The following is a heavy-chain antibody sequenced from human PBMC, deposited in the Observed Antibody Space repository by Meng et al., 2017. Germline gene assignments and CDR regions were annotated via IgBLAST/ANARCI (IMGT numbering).Heavy chain of an antibody. CDR2: IIPIFGTA. Sequence: SVKVSCKASGGTFSSYAISWMRQAPGQGLEWMGGIIPIFGTANYAQKFQGRVTITADKSTSTAYMELSSLRSEDTAVYYCARLRGLAHYYYYGMDVWGQGTTVTVSS. CDR3: ARLRGLAHYYYYGMDV. CDR1: GGTFSSYA. V-gene: IGHV1-69*06. D-gene: IGHD6-19*01. J-gene: IGHJ6*02.